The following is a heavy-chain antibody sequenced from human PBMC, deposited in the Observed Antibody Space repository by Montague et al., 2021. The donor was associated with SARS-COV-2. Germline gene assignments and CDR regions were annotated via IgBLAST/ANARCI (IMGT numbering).Heavy chain of an antibody. D-gene: IGHD6-13*01. CDR1: GDSISSGGYY. CDR3: ARYSSNWYSPFVY. Sequence: TLSLTCTVSGDSISSGGYYWSWIRQHPGKGLEWIGNIYYSGXTXYXXXXKSRVTISVDTSKNQFSLKLSSVTAADTAVYYCARYSSNWYSPFVYWGQGTLVAVSA. CDR2: IYYSGXT. J-gene: IGHJ4*02. V-gene: IGHV4-30-4*08.